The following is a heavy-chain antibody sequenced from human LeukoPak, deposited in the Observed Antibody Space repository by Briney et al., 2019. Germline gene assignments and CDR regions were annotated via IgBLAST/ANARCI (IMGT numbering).Heavy chain of an antibody. J-gene: IGHJ4*02. V-gene: IGHV6-1*01. CDR3: ARRISGWYVEFDY. CDR2: TYYRSKWYS. D-gene: IGHD6-19*01. Sequence: SQTLSLTCAISGDSVSSNSTACNWIRQSPSRGLEWLGRTYYRSKWYSDYAVSVKSRITINPDTSKNQFSLRLNSVTAADTAVYYCARRISGWYVEFDYWGQGTLVTVSS. CDR1: GDSVSSNSTA.